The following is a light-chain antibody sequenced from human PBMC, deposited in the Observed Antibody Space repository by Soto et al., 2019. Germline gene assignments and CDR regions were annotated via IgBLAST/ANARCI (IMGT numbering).Light chain of an antibody. V-gene: IGKV3-15*01. CDR1: QSVTSN. CDR2: GAS. J-gene: IGKJ1*01. Sequence: EIVMTQSPATLSVSLGGSVTLSCRASQSVTSNLAWHQQKPGQAPRLLIYGASTRATGIPARFSGSGSGTEFTLTISSLQSEDFAVYYCQQYNNWPWTFGQGTKVDIK. CDR3: QQYNNWPWT.